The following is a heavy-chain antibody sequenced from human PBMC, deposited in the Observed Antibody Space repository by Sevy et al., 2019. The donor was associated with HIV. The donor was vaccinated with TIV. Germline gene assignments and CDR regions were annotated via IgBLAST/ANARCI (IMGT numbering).Heavy chain of an antibody. Sequence: GGSLRLSCAASGFIFKNYAMTWVRQAPGKGLEWVSVITFSSHSTYYADSVKGRFTISRDNSKNTLYLHMDSLRAEDTAVYYCAKERVSGSYYTGDFDSWGQRTLVTVSS. CDR1: GFIFKNYA. CDR2: ITFSSHST. V-gene: IGHV3-23*01. J-gene: IGHJ4*02. CDR3: AKERVSGSYYTGDFDS. D-gene: IGHD1-26*01.